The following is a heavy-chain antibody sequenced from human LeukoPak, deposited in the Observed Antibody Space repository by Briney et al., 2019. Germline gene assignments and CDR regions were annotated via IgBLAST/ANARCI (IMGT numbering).Heavy chain of an antibody. J-gene: IGHJ4*02. CDR1: GFTFSSYE. CDR3: ASEILWFGDLKIDY. V-gene: IGHV3-21*01. D-gene: IGHD3-10*01. CDR2: ISSTSSHI. Sequence: GGSLRLSCAASGFTFSSYEMNWVRQAPGKGLEWVSYISSTSSHIYYADSVEGRFTISRDNAKNSLYLQMNSLRAEDTAVYYCASEILWFGDLKIDYWGQGTLVTVSS.